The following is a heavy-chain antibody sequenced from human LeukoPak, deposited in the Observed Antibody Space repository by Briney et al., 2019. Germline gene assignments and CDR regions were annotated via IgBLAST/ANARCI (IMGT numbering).Heavy chain of an antibody. Sequence: GGSLRLSCAASGFTFSSYAMHWVRQAPGKGLEWVAVISYDGSNKYYADSVKGRFTISRDNSKNTLYLQMNSLRAEDTAVYYCARDGAAADYYYYYYMDVWGKGTTVNVSS. CDR2: ISYDGSNK. D-gene: IGHD6-13*01. CDR3: ARDGAAADYYYYYYMDV. J-gene: IGHJ6*03. CDR1: GFTFSSYA. V-gene: IGHV3-30*01.